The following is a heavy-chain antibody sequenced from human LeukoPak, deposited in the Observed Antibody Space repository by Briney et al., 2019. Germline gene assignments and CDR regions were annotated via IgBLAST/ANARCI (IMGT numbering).Heavy chain of an antibody. D-gene: IGHD1-26*01. CDR1: GGPISSSSYY. J-gene: IGHJ5*02. CDR2: IYYSGST. Sequence: SETLSLTCTVSGGPISSSSYYWGWIRQPPGKGLEWIGTIYYSGSTYYNPSLKSRVTISVDTSKNQFSLKLSSVTAADTAVYYCARGIGGSGGWFDPWGQGTLVTASS. CDR3: ARGIGGSGGWFDP. V-gene: IGHV4-39*07.